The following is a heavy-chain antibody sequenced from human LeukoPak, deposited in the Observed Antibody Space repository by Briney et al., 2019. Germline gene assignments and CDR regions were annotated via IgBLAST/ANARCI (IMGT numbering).Heavy chain of an antibody. Sequence: GGSLRLSCAASGFTFSALWMHWVRQAPGKGLVWVSRINSDGSSTTYADAVKGRFTVSRDNAKNTLYLQMDSLRAEDSAVYYCGRGLVHDTSGYYSAYWGQGILVTVSS. CDR1: GFTFSALW. D-gene: IGHD3-22*01. J-gene: IGHJ4*02. CDR2: INSDGSST. CDR3: GRGLVHDTSGYYSAY. V-gene: IGHV3-74*01.